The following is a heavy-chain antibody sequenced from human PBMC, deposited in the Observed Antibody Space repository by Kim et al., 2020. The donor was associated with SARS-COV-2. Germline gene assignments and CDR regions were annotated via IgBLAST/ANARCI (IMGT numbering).Heavy chain of an antibody. CDR2: IYHSGST. Sequence: SETLSLTCAVSGGSISSSNWWSWVRQPPGKGLEWIGEIYHSGSTNYNPSLKSRVTISVDKSKNQFSLKLSSVTAADTAVYYCARTFIAVAGLYYYYGMDVWGQGTTVTVSS. D-gene: IGHD6-19*01. CDR1: GGSISSSNW. J-gene: IGHJ6*02. CDR3: ARTFIAVAGLYYYYGMDV. V-gene: IGHV4-4*02.